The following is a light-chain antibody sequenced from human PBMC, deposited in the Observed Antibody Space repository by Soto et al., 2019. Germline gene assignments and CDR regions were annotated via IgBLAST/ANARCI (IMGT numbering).Light chain of an antibody. CDR3: QQSYTTPRT. V-gene: IGKV1-39*01. CDR1: QSISSY. J-gene: IGKJ1*01. CDR2: AAS. Sequence: DIQMTQSPSSLSASVGDRVTITCRASQSISSYLNWYQQKPGKAPKLLIYAASSLQSGVPSRFSGSGFATDFTLTISSLQLEDFATYYCQQSYTTPRTFGQGTKVEIK.